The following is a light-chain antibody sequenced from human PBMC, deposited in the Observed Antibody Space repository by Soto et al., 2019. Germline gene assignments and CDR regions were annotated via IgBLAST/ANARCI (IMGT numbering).Light chain of an antibody. CDR1: SSDVGSYDL. V-gene: IGLV2-23*01. Sequence: QSALTQPASESGSPGQSITISCTGTSSDVGSYDLVSWYQQHPGKAPKLMIYEGSKRPSGVSNRFSGSKSGNTASLTISGLQAEDEANYYCCSYAGDTTLVFGGGTKLTVL. CDR2: EGS. J-gene: IGLJ2*01. CDR3: CSYAGDTTLV.